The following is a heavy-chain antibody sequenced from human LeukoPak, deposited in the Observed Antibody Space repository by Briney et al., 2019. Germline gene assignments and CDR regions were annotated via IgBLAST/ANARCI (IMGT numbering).Heavy chain of an antibody. CDR2: ISWDGGST. D-gene: IGHD3-3*01. V-gene: IGHV3-43D*04. CDR3: AKDGLFGVVTPYYYYYMDV. CDR1: GFTFDDYA. J-gene: IGHJ6*03. Sequence: GGSLRLSCAASGFTFDDYAMHWVRQAPGKGLVWVSLISWDGGSTYYADSVKGRFTISRDNSKNSLYLQMTSLRAEDTALYYCAKDGLFGVVTPYYYYYMDVWGKGTTVTVSS.